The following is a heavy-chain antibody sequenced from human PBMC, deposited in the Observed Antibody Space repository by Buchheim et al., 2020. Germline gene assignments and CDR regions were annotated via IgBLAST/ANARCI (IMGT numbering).Heavy chain of an antibody. CDR3: ATFGGSSTYYWFFDL. D-gene: IGHD1-26*01. V-gene: IGHV4-4*02. CDR1: GDSITSNNW. J-gene: IGHJ2*01. Sequence: QVQLQESGPGLVKPSGTLSLTCVVSGDSITSNNWWNWVRQPPGKGLEWIGEIYHSGSTHYNPSLKSRVTMSIDKSKNQFSLKLSSVTAADTAVYYCATFGGSSTYYWFFDLWGRGT. CDR2: IYHSGST.